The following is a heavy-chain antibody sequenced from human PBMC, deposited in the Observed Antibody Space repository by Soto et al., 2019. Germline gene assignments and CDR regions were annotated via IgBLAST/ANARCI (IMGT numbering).Heavy chain of an antibody. Sequence: QVQLVQSGAEVKQPGSSVKVSCQASGGTFRGYALTWVRQAPGQGLEWMGGFVPLLGSTNYAQKFAGRRTIIADESTSTGYMELRTRRSEDTAVYYCATHSRGTSSPPYSDNWGQGTLVTVSS. J-gene: IGHJ4*02. CDR1: GGTFRGYA. CDR2: FVPLLGST. V-gene: IGHV1-69*01. D-gene: IGHD2-15*01. CDR3: ATHSRGTSSPPYSDN.